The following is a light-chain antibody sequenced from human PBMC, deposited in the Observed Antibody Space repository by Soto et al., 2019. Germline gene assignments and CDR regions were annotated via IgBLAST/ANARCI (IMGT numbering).Light chain of an antibody. CDR3: QQYDSLPLT. Sequence: EIVMMQSPATLSVSPGERATLSCMPSQSVSGRLAWYQQKRGQVPRLLIHAASTRATGIPARFSGSESGTEFTLTITSLLSEDFAIYYCQQYDSLPLTFGGGTKVDIK. J-gene: IGKJ4*01. CDR2: AAS. V-gene: IGKV3-15*01. CDR1: QSVSGR.